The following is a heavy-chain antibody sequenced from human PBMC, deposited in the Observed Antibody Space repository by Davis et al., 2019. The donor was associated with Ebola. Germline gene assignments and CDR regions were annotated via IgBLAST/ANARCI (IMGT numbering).Heavy chain of an antibody. CDR3: ARHCSSTSCSWFDP. D-gene: IGHD2-2*01. V-gene: IGHV4-59*08. J-gene: IGHJ5*02. CDR1: GFTFSDYY. Sequence: ESLKISCAASGFTFSDYYMTWIRQAPGKGLEWIGYIYYNGGTYYSPSLKSRVSISLDTSKNQFSLKLRAVTAADTAVYYCARHCSSTSCSWFDPWGQGTLVTVSS. CDR2: IYYNGGT.